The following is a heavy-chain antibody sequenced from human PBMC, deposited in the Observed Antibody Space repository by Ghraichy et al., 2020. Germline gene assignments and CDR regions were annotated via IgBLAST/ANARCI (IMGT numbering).Heavy chain of an antibody. V-gene: IGHV3-9*01. CDR1: GFTFDDYA. D-gene: IGHD4-23*01. CDR2: ISWNSGSI. Sequence: GGSLRLSCAASGFTFDDYAMHWVRQAPGKGLEWVSGISWNSGSIGYADSVKGRFTISRDNAKNSLYLQMNSLRAEDTALYYCAKDRGYHGGNVDGYWGQGTLVTVSS. J-gene: IGHJ4*02. CDR3: AKDRGYHGGNVDGY.